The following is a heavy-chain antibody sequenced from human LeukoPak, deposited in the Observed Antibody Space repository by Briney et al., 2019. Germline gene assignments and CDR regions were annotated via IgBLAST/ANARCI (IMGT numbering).Heavy chain of an antibody. CDR1: GYTFTSYY. CDR3: ARDEVAYYDFWSGPDY. V-gene: IGHV1-46*01. CDR2: INPSGGST. Sequence: ASVKVSCKASGYTFTSYYMHWVRQAPGQGLEWMGIINPSGGSTSYAQKFQGRVTMTRDTSTTTVYMELSSLRSEDTAVYYCARDEVAYYDFWSGPDYWGQGTLVTVSS. J-gene: IGHJ4*02. D-gene: IGHD3-3*01.